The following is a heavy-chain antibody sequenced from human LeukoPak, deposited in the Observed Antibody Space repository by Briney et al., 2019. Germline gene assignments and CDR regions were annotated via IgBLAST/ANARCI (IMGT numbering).Heavy chain of an antibody. D-gene: IGHD6-19*01. CDR3: ARLAVAFDY. CDR1: GFTFSSYE. V-gene: IGHV3-48*03. CDR2: ISSSGSTI. Sequence: GGSLRLSCAASGFTFSSYEMNWVRQAPGKGLEWVSYISSSGSTIYYADSVKGRFTISRDNAKNSLCLQMNSLRAEDTAVYYCARLAVAFDYWGQGTLVAVSS. J-gene: IGHJ4*02.